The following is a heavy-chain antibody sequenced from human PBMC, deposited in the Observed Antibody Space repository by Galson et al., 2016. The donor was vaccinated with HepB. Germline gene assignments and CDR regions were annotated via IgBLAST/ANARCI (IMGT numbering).Heavy chain of an antibody. Sequence: SLRLSCAGSGLSFNYYAMHWVRQAPQKGLEYVSAITYNGRTTFYADSVKGRFTVSRDNSKNMLYLQMTSLRPEDTAVYYCVKGERTSPTRPHPFPIWGQGTMVTVSS. D-gene: IGHD1-26*01. CDR3: VKGERTSPTRPHPFPI. J-gene: IGHJ3*02. CDR1: GLSFNYYA. CDR2: ITYNGRTT. V-gene: IGHV3-64D*06.